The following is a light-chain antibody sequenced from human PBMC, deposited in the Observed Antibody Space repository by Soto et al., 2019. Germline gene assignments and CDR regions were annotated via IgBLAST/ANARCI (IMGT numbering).Light chain of an antibody. CDR3: SSYPSSSTLGV. J-gene: IGLJ1*01. CDR1: SSDVGGYNY. CDR2: DVS. V-gene: IGLV2-14*01. Sequence: QSVLTQPASVSGSPGQSITISCTGTSSDVGGYNYVSWYQQHPGKAPKLMIYDVSNRPSGVSNRFSGSKSGTPASLPISGLQAEDEADYYCSSYPSSSTLGVFGTGTKVTVL.